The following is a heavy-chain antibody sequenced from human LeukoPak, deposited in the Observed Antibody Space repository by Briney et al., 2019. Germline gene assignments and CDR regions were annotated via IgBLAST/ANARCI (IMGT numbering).Heavy chain of an antibody. V-gene: IGHV4-59*01. CDR1: GGSISNYY. CDR3: ARGYSSGRIES. Sequence: RPETLSPTRTVSGGSISNYYWSWIRQPPGQGLEWVAYIYYTGSTNYNPSLKSRVTISVDTSKNQFSLKLSSVTAADTAVYHCARGYSSGRIESWGQGTLVTVSS. D-gene: IGHD6-19*01. CDR2: IYYTGST. J-gene: IGHJ4*02.